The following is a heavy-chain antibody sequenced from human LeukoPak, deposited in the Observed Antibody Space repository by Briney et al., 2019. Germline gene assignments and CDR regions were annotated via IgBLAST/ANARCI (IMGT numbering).Heavy chain of an antibody. Sequence: GGSLRLSCAASGFTFSSCGMHWVRQAPGKGLEWVAVIWYDGSNKYYADSVKGRFTVSRDNSKNTVYLQMNSLRAEDTAVYYCARDPGDYVGNDAFDIWGQGTMVTVSS. CDR2: IWYDGSNK. J-gene: IGHJ3*02. CDR1: GFTFSSCG. D-gene: IGHD4-17*01. CDR3: ARDPGDYVGNDAFDI. V-gene: IGHV3-33*01.